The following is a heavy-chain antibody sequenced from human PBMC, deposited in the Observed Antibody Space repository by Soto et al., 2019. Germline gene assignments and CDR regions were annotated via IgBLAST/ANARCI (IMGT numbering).Heavy chain of an antibody. Sequence: GGSLRLSCAGSGFTFSGFGMHWVRQAPGKGLEWVAVISYDGNNEYYADSVKGRFTISRDNSKNTLYLQMNSLRAEDTAVYYCATRPLCTMVRDGNAFDIWGQGTMVTVSS. CDR2: ISYDGNNE. J-gene: IGHJ3*02. CDR3: ATRPLCTMVRDGNAFDI. V-gene: IGHV3-30*03. D-gene: IGHD3-10*01. CDR1: GFTFSGFG.